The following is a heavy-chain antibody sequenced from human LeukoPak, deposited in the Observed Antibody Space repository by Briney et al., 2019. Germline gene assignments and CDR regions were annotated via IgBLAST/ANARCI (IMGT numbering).Heavy chain of an antibody. V-gene: IGHV1-46*01. CDR3: ARAPYRRGGAGMDV. CDR1: EYTFTSNY. CDR2: INPSGGST. J-gene: IGHJ6*04. D-gene: IGHD1-26*01. Sequence: GASVKVSCKASEYTFTSNYMHWVRQAPGQGLEWMGIINPSGGSTSDAQKFQGRVTTTRDMTTSTVYMELSSLRSEDTAVYYCARAPYRRGGAGMDVWGKGTTVTVSS.